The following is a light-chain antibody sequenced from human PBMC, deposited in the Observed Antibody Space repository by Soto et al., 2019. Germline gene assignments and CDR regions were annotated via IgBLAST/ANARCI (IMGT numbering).Light chain of an antibody. J-gene: IGKJ3*01. CDR3: QQYGGSFRV. CDR2: GAS. CDR1: QSVSSD. V-gene: IGKV3-20*01. Sequence: EIVMTQSPATLSVCPGERATLSCRASQSVSSDFAWYQQKPGQAPRLLIYGASSRATGIPDRFSGSGSGTDFTLTISRLEPEDFAVYYCQQYGGSFRVFGPGTKVDIK.